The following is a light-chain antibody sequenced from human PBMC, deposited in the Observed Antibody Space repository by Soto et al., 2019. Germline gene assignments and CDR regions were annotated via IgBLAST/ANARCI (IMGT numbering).Light chain of an antibody. Sequence: EIVMTQSPATLSVAPGERATFSCRASQSVSRYLAWYQHKPGQAPRLLIYDASTRATGIPARFSGSGSGTDFTLTISSLESEDCAIYYCQQHNNWPLTFGGGTKVEIK. J-gene: IGKJ4*01. CDR1: QSVSRY. V-gene: IGKV3-15*01. CDR3: QQHNNWPLT. CDR2: DAS.